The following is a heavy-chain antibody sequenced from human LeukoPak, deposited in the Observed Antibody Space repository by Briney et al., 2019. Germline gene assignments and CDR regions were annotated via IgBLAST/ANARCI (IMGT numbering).Heavy chain of an antibody. Sequence: GESLKISCEASGYSFVTYWIGWVRQMPGKGLEWLGSTNPGDSDTRYSPSFQGHVTISADKSTTTAYLQWSSLGASDTAMYYCARGGLRPAYHFDYWGPGTLVIVSS. CDR2: TNPGDSDT. J-gene: IGHJ4*02. CDR1: GYSFVTYW. CDR3: ARGGLRPAYHFDY. D-gene: IGHD3-16*01. V-gene: IGHV5-51*01.